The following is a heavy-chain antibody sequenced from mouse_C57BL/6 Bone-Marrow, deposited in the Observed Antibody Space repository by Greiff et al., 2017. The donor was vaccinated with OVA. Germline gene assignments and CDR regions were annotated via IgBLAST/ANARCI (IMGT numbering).Heavy chain of an antibody. J-gene: IGHJ1*03. CDR1: GYTFTSYW. D-gene: IGHD4-1*01. CDR3: ARGRGTGNWYFDV. CDR2: IYPGSGST. V-gene: IGHV1-55*01. Sequence: VQLQQPGAELVKPGASVKMSCKASGYTFTSYWITWVKQRPGQGLEWIGDIYPGSGSTNYNEKFKSKAKLTVDTPYSTAYMQLSSLTSADSAVYYVARGRGTGNWYFDVWGTGTTVTVSS.